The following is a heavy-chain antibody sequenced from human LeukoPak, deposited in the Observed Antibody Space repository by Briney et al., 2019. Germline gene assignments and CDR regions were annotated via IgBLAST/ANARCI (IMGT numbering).Heavy chain of an antibody. CDR2: IYYSGST. J-gene: IGHJ4*02. Sequence: PSETLSLTCTVSGGSVSSGSYYWSWIRQPPGKGLEWIGCIYYSGSTYYNPSLKSRVTISVDTSKNQFSLKLSSVTAADTAVYYCARGIVVVTAIYFDYWGQGTLVTVSS. D-gene: IGHD2-21*02. CDR3: ARGIVVVTAIYFDY. V-gene: IGHV4-30-4*01. CDR1: GGSVSSGSYY.